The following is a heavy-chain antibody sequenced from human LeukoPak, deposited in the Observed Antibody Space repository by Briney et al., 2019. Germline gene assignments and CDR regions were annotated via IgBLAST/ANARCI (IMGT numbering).Heavy chain of an antibody. J-gene: IGHJ4*02. CDR1: GFTVSTNY. CDR3: ARGGCTGGTCYVAY. D-gene: IGHD2-15*01. V-gene: IGHV3-53*01. CDR2: IYSSGGT. Sequence: GGSLRLSCAASGFTVSTNYMSWVRQAPGKGLEWVSIIYSSGGTYYADSVKGRFTISRDNSKNTLYLQMNTLRVEDTAVYYCARGGCTGGTCYVAYWGQGTLATVSS.